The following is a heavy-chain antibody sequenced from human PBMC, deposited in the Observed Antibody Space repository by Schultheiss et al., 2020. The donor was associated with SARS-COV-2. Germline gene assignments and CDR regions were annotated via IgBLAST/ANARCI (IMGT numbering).Heavy chain of an antibody. CDR3: ARDFNGDYPFDY. CDR1: GFTFSDYY. D-gene: IGHD4-17*01. J-gene: IGHJ4*02. Sequence: GGSLRLSCAASGFTFSDYYMSWIRQAPGKGLEWVSYISSSSSYIYYADSVKGRFTISRDNAKNSLYLQMNSLRAEDTAVYYCARDFNGDYPFDYWGQGTLVTVSS. CDR2: ISSSSSYI. V-gene: IGHV3-11*06.